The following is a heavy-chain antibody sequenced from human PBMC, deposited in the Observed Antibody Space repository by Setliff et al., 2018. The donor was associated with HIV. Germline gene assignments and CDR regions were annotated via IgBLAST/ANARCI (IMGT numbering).Heavy chain of an antibody. CDR3: ARDPKYYYKYFQY. CDR1: GGSISDNNW. Sequence: SETLSLTCAVFGGSISDNNWCSWVRQPPGKELEWIGYIYYTGGTNYNPSLNSRVTISLDTSKNQFSLNLSSVTAADTAVYYCARDPKYYYKYFQYWGPGTLVTVSS. D-gene: IGHD1-26*01. CDR2: IYYTGGT. J-gene: IGHJ1*01. V-gene: IGHV4-4*02.